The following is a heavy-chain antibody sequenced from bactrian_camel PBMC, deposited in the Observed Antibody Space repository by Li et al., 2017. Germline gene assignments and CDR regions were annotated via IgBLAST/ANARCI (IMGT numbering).Heavy chain of an antibody. CDR1: GPAYSFNC. J-gene: IGHJ4*01. V-gene: IGHV3S53*01. CDR3: AARVGWGSCILLRENYQH. Sequence: HVQLVESGGGSVQAGGSLRLTCGASGPAYSFNCMGWFRQAPGKEREGVAAICKTGYTDYAGSVAGRFTVSKDHAKNSVYLQMTGLKPEDSGMYYCAARVGWGSCILLRENYQHWGQGTQVTVSS. D-gene: IGHD5*01. CDR2: ICKTGYT.